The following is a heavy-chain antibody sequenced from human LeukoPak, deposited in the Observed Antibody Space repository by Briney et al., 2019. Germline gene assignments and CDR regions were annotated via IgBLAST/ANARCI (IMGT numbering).Heavy chain of an antibody. Sequence: GGSLRLSCAASGFPFSSYGMHWVRQAPGKGLEWVALIWYDGSNLYYADSVKGRFTISKDSSKNTLYLHMNSLRAEDTAVYYRARDKNYYGSGSPSLDAFDIWGQGTMVTVSS. CDR1: GFPFSSYG. D-gene: IGHD3-10*01. V-gene: IGHV3-33*01. CDR3: ARDKNYYGSGSPSLDAFDI. J-gene: IGHJ3*02. CDR2: IWYDGSNL.